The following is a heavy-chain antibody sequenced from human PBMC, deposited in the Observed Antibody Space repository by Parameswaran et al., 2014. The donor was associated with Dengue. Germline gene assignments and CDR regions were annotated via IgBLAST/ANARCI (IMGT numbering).Heavy chain of an antibody. CDR3: ARARIYKYSSAHWYFDL. V-gene: IGHV4-34*01. Sequence: RWIRQPPGEGLEWIGEINHSGSTNYNPSLKSRVTISVDTSKNQFSLKLSSVTAADTAVYYCARARIYKYSSAHWYFDLWGRGTLVTVSS. J-gene: IGHJ2*01. CDR2: INHSGST. D-gene: IGHD6-19*01.